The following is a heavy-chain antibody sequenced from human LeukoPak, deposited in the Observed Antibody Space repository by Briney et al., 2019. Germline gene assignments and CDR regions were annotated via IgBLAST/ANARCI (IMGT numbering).Heavy chain of an antibody. J-gene: IGHJ4*02. CDR2: ISPDGGVT. CDR1: GSIFNVYY. V-gene: IGHV1-2*02. Sequence: GASVKVSCTSYGSIFNVYYMHWVRQVPGQGLEWMGWISPDGGVTNYAQKFQGRVTLTRDSATTTDYMELSRLTSDDTAVYYCARENWYYDHWGQETLVTVSS. CDR3: ARENWYYDH.